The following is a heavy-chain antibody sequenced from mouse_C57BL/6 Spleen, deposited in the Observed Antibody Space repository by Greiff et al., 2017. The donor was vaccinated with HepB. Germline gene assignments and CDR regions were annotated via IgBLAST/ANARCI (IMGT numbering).Heavy chain of an antibody. CDR2: ISDGGSYT. V-gene: IGHV5-4*01. J-gene: IGHJ3*01. D-gene: IGHD2-4*01. Sequence: EVKLMESGGGLVKPGGSLKLSCAASGFTFSSYAMSWVRQTPEKRLEWVATISDGGSYTYYPDNVKGRFTISRDNAKNNLYLQMSHLKSEDTAMYYCAREAYDYSLAWFAYWGQGTLVTVSA. CDR1: GFTFSSYA. CDR3: AREAYDYSLAWFAY.